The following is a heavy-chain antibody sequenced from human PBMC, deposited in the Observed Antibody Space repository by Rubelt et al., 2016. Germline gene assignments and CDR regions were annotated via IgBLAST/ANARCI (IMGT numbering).Heavy chain of an antibody. J-gene: IGHJ4*02. Sequence: QVQLQESGPGLVKPSETLSLTCTVSGASISSYYWSWIRQPPGKGLEWIGYIHSSGTTNYNPSLRSRCTISGDTSKGQFSLRLSAVTAADTAVYYCARVGYYYYASGSYHHTHCDHWGQGTLVTVSS. CDR2: IHSSGTT. V-gene: IGHV4-59*08. D-gene: IGHD3-10*01. CDR3: ARVGYYYYASGSYHHTHCDH. CDR1: GASISSYY.